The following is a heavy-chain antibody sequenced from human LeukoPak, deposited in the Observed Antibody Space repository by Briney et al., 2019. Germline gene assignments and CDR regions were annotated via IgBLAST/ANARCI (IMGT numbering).Heavy chain of an antibody. CDR3: ARHRSGYSYGSFDY. CDR2: IYYSGST. D-gene: IGHD5-18*01. V-gene: IGHV4-34*01. J-gene: IGHJ4*02. CDR1: GGSFSGYY. Sequence: SETLSLTCAVYGGSFSGYYWSWIRQSPGKGLEWIGSIYYSGSTYYNPSLKSRVTISVDTSKNQFSLKLSSVTAADTAVYYCARHRSGYSYGSFDYWGQGTLVTVSS.